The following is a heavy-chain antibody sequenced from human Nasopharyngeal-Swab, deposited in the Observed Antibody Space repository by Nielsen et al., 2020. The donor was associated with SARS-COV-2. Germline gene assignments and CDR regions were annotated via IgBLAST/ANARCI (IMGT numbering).Heavy chain of an antibody. V-gene: IGHV3-53*01. CDR1: GFTVSSNY. CDR3: ARDSSSWYYYYGMDV. D-gene: IGHD6-13*01. Sequence: GESLKISCAASGFTVSSNYMSWVRQAPGKGLEWVSVIYSGGSTYYADSVKGRFTISRDNSKNTLYLQMNSLRAEDTAVYYCARDSSSWYYYYGMDVWGQGTTVTVSS. J-gene: IGHJ6*02. CDR2: IYSGGST.